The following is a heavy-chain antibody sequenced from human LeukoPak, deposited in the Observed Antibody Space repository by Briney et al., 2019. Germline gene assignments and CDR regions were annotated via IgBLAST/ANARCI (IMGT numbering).Heavy chain of an antibody. CDR1: GFTFSTYS. D-gene: IGHD2-8*01. J-gene: IGHJ4*02. V-gene: IGHV3-21*01. Sequence: GSLRLSCAASGFTFSTYSMNWVRQAPGKGLEWVSSICSSSSYIYYADSVMGRFTISRDNAKNSLYLQMNSLRAEDTAVYYCARDRTALKVLDYWGQGTLVTVSS. CDR3: ARDRTALKVLDY. CDR2: ICSSSSYI.